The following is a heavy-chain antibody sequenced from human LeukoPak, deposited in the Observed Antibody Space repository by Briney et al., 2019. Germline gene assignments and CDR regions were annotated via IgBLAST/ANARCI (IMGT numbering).Heavy chain of an antibody. J-gene: IGHJ4*02. V-gene: IGHV1-69*05. CDR3: ARVRTTVVTRDFDY. CDR1: GGTFSSYA. D-gene: IGHD4-23*01. CDR2: IIPIFGTA. Sequence: SVKVSCKASGGTFSSYAISWVRQAPGQGLEWMGGIIPIFGTANYAQKFQGRVTITTDESTNTAYMELSSLRSEDTAVYYCARVRTTVVTRDFDYWGQGTLVTVSS.